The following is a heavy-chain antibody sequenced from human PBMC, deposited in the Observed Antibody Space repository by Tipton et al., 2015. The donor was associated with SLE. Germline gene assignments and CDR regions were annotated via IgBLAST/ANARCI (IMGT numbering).Heavy chain of an antibody. J-gene: IGHJ6*02. V-gene: IGHV3-30*02. D-gene: IGHD3-10*01. CDR2: IRYDGSNK. Sequence: GSLRLSCAASGFTFSSYGMHWVRQAPGKGLEWVAFIRYDGSNKYYADSVKGRFTISRDNSKKTLHLQMNSLRAEDTAVFYCAKDQGLGRGYYNGLDVRGQGTTVTVSS. CDR3: AKDQGLGRGYYNGLDV. CDR1: GFTFSSYG.